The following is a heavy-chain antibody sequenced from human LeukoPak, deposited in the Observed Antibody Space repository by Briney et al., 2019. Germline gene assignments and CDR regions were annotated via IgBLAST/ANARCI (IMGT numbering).Heavy chain of an antibody. CDR2: IYNTGST. CDR3: ARGGPGRWLKDWYFDL. D-gene: IGHD5-24*01. J-gene: IGHJ2*01. CDR1: GGSISSYY. Sequence: PSETLSLTCSVSGGSISSYYWSWIRQPAGKGLEWIGRIYNTGSTNYNPSLKSRVTISVDTSKNQFSLKLSSVTAADTAVYYCARGGPGRWLKDWYFDLWGRGTLVTVSS. V-gene: IGHV4-4*07.